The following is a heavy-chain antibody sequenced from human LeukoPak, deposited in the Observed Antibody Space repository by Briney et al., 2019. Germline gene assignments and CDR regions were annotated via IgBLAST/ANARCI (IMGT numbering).Heavy chain of an antibody. CDR2: INWNGGST. CDR1: GFTFDDYG. D-gene: IGHD2-15*01. CDR3: ARDGGDCSGDSCYVDY. Sequence: PGGSLRLSCAASGFTFDDYGMSWVRQAPGKGLEWVSSINWNGGSTGYADSVKGRFTISRDNDKNSLYLQMNSLRAEDTALYYCARDGGDCSGDSCYVDYWGQGTLVTVSS. V-gene: IGHV3-20*04. J-gene: IGHJ4*02.